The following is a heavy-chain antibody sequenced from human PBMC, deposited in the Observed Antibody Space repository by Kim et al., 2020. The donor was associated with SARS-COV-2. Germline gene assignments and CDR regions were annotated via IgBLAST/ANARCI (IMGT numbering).Heavy chain of an antibody. CDR1: GGSISSGGYY. CDR3: ARAPPLYYYGMDV. Sequence: SETLSLTCTVSGGSISSGGYYWSWIRQHPGKGLEWIGYIYYSGSTYYNPSLKSRVTISVDTSKNQFSLKLSSVTAADTAVYYCARAPPLYYYGMDVWGQGTTVTVSS. V-gene: IGHV4-31*03. CDR2: IYYSGST. J-gene: IGHJ6*02.